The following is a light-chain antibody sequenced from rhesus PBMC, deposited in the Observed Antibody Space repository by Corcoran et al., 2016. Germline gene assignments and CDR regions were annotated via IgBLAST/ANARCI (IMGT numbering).Light chain of an antibody. CDR3: QHYYNVPYS. J-gene: IGKJ2*01. Sequence: DIQMTPSPSSLSASVGDRVTFTCRASQGITNDLAWYQQKPGGTTNLLIYGSSNLPAGIPSRFSGSGSGTDFTLTITSLQPEDVATYYCQHYYNVPYSFCQGTTVEIK. V-gene: IGKV1-80*01. CDR2: GSS. CDR1: QGITND.